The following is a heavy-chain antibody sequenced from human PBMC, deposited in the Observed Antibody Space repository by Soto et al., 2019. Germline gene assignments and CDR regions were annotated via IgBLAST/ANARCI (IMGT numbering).Heavy chain of an antibody. J-gene: IGHJ4*02. Sequence: GGSLRPPFAASGLPFRTHAMRWVRPGPGKGPELGSAIRGSVVSTYYADSVKGRFTISRDNSKNTLYLQMNSLRAEDTAVYYCAKSPGMYYYDGSGYYHYDYWGQGTLVTVSS. CDR2: IRGSVVST. V-gene: IGHV3-23*01. CDR3: AKSPGMYYYDGSGYYHYDY. CDR1: GLPFRTHA. D-gene: IGHD3-22*01.